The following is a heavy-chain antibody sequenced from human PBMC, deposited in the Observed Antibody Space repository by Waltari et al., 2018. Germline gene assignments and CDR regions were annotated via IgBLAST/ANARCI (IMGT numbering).Heavy chain of an antibody. V-gene: IGHV4-39*01. CDR1: GGSISSSSYY. CDR3: ARRPYSSSWENWYFDL. D-gene: IGHD6-13*01. CDR2: IYYSGRT. Sequence: QLQLQESGPGLVKPSETLSLTCTVSGGSISSSSYYWGWIRQPPGKGLEWIGSIYYSGRTYYNPSLKSRVTISVDTSKNQFSLKLSSVTAADTAVYYCARRPYSSSWENWYFDLWGRGTLVTVSS. J-gene: IGHJ2*01.